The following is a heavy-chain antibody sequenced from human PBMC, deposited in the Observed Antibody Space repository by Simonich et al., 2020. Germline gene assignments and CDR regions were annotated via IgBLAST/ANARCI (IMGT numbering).Heavy chain of an antibody. CDR1: GYTFTGYY. D-gene: IGHD3-22*01. V-gene: IGHV1-2*02. CDR2: IQPNRGGT. J-gene: IGHJ3*02. CDR3: ARGRYYYDSSGYYYDAFDI. Sequence: QVQLVQSGAEVKKPGASVKVSCKASGYTFTGYYMHWVRQAPGQGLERRGGIQPNRGGTNYAQKFQGRGTMTRDTSISTAYMELSRLRSDDTAVYYCARGRYYYDSSGYYYDAFDIWGQGTMVTVSS.